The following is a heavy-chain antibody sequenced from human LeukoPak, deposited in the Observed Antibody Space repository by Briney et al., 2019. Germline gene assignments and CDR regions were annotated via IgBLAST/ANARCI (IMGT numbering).Heavy chain of an antibody. J-gene: IGHJ5*02. D-gene: IGHD3-3*01. V-gene: IGHV1-69*13. CDR2: IIPIFGTA. CDR1: GGTFSSYA. CDR3: ARSITIFEVDENWFDP. Sequence: ASVKVSCKASGGTFSSYAISWVRQAPGQGLEWMGGIIPIFGTANYAQKFQGRVTITADESTSTAYMELSSLRSEDTAVYYCARSITIFEVDENWFDPWGQGTLVTVSS.